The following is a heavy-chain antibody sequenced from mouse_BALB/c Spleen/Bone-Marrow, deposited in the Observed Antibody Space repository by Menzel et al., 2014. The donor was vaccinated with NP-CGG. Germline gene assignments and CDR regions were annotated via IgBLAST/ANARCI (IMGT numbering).Heavy chain of an antibody. CDR3: SRNPFTTAIAWFAY. V-gene: IGHV1-19*01. Sequence: VQLKQSGPELVKPGASMKMSCMASGYTFTDYYMDWVKQSHGEGFEWIGRVNPYNGGTSYNQKFKGKATLTVDKSSSTAYMELNSLTSEDSAVYYCSRNPFTTAIAWFAYWGQGTLVTVSA. CDR1: GYTFTDYY. D-gene: IGHD1-2*01. CDR2: VNPYNGGT. J-gene: IGHJ3*01.